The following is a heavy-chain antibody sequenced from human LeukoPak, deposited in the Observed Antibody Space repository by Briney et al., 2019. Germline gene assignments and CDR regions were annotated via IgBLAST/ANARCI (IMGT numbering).Heavy chain of an antibody. V-gene: IGHV4-59*01. CDR2: IYYSGST. CDR3: ARDPITMVRGVISYYMDV. D-gene: IGHD3-10*01. J-gene: IGHJ6*03. CDR1: GGSISSYY. Sequence: KPSETLSLTCTVSGGSISSYYCSWIRQPPGKGLEWIGYIYYSGSTNYNPSLTSRVTISVDTSKNQFSLKLSSVTAADTAVYYCARDPITMVRGVISYYMDVWGKGTTVTVSS.